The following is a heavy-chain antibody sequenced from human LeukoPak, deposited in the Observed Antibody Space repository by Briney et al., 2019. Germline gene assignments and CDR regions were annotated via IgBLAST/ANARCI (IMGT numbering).Heavy chain of an antibody. J-gene: IGHJ6*02. Sequence: SVKVSCKASGYTFTGYYMHWVRQAPGQGLEWMGGIIPIFGTANYAQKFQGRVTITADESTSTAYMELSSLRSEDTAVYYCARDVEESSSWFFLNYYYGMDVWGQGTTVTVSS. V-gene: IGHV1-69*13. CDR3: ARDVEESSSWFFLNYYYGMDV. D-gene: IGHD6-13*01. CDR1: GYTFTGYY. CDR2: IIPIFGTA.